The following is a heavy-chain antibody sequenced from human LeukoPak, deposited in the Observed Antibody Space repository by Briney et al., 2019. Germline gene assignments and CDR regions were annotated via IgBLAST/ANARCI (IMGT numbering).Heavy chain of an antibody. Sequence: SQTLSLTCAVSGGSISSGGYSWSWIRQPPGKGLEWIGYIYYSGSTNYSPSLKSRVTISVDTSKNQFSLKLSSVTAADTAVYYCARAHSSSWSGPRVSRGPPPYYFDYWGQGTLVTVSS. CDR2: IYYSGST. D-gene: IGHD6-13*01. CDR3: ARAHSSSWSGPRVSRGPPPYYFDY. CDR1: GGSISSGGYS. J-gene: IGHJ4*02. V-gene: IGHV4-61*08.